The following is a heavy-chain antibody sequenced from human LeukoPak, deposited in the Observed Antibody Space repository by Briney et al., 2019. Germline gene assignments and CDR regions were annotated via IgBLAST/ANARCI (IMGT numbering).Heavy chain of an antibody. Sequence: SETLSLTCTVSGGSINTSNYYWGWIRQPPGKGLEWIGEINHSGSTNYNPSLKSRVTISVDTSKNQFSLKLSSVTAADTAVYYGARGSWGSGWFDPWGQGTLVTVSS. J-gene: IGHJ5*02. CDR1: GGSINTSNYY. CDR3: ARGSWGSGWFDP. D-gene: IGHD3-16*01. V-gene: IGHV4-39*07. CDR2: INHSGST.